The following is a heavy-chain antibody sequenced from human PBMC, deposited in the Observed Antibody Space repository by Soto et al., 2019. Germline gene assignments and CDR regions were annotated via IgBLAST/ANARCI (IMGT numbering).Heavy chain of an antibody. CDR2: IIPIFGTA. J-gene: IGHJ6*02. D-gene: IGHD6-13*01. V-gene: IGHV1-69*13. Sequence: SVKVSCKASGGTFSSYAISWVRQAPGQGLEWMGGIIPIFGTANYAQKFQGRVTITADESTSTAYMELSSLRSEDTAVYYCARAVRDSSSWAKYYYYYYGMDVWGQGTTVTVSS. CDR3: ARAVRDSSSWAKYYYYYYGMDV. CDR1: GGTFSSYA.